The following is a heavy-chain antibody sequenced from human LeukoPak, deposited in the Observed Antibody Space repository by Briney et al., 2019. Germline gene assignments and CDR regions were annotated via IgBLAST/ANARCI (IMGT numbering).Heavy chain of an antibody. CDR3: AKVRRSSPYYFDY. CDR1: GFTFSSYG. J-gene: IGHJ4*02. CDR2: IRYDGSNK. V-gene: IGHV3-30*02. D-gene: IGHD6-6*01. Sequence: PGGSLRLSCTASGFTFSSYGMHWVRQAPGKGLEWVAFIRYDGSNKYYADSVKGRFTISRDNSKNTLYLQMNSLRAEDTAVYHCAKVRRSSPYYFDYWGQGTLVTVSS.